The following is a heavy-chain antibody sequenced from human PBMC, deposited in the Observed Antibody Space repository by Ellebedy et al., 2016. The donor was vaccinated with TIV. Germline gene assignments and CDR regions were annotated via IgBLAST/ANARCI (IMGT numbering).Heavy chain of an antibody. Sequence: AASVKVSCKTSGYRFTRYDINWVRQASGQGLEWVGYMNPDNGKTGFAQKFQGRVTMTRTTSTSTVHMELSSLRSEDTAIYYCTRGGATLFDHWGQGTLVTVSS. CDR2: MNPDNGKT. D-gene: IGHD1-26*01. J-gene: IGHJ4*02. CDR3: TRGGATLFDH. V-gene: IGHV1-8*01. CDR1: GYRFTRYD.